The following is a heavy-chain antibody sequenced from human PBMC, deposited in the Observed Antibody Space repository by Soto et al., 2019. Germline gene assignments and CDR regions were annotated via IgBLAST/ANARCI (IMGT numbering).Heavy chain of an antibody. CDR2: INTANGDT. D-gene: IGHD2-21*01. V-gene: IGHV1-3*04. CDR3: TRAPRGEC. J-gene: IGHJ1*01. Sequence: QVQLVQSGAEVKKPGASVKLSCEASGYTFTAFPIHWVRQAPDRSPEWMGWINTANGDTKYSQKFQGRVTVTSDTSASTVYMELSSLTSQDTAVYYCTRAPRGECWGQGTLVTVSS. CDR1: GYTFTAFP.